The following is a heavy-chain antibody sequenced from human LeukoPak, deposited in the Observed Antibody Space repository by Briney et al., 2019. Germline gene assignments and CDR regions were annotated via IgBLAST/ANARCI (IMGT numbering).Heavy chain of an antibody. CDR3: ALSGSYYGDVHY. CDR1: GYSISSGYY. CDR2: IYHSGST. V-gene: IGHV4-38-2*02. D-gene: IGHD1-26*01. J-gene: IGHJ4*02. Sequence: SETLSLTCTVSGYSISSGYYWGWIRQPPGKGLEWIGSIYHSGSTYYNPSLKSRVTISVDTSKNQFSLKLSSVTAADTAVYYCALSGSYYGDVHYWGQGTLVTVSS.